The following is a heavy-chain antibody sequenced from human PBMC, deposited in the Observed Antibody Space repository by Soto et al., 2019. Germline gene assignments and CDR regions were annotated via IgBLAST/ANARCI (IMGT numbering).Heavy chain of an antibody. CDR1: GFTFRDYA. Sequence: EVQLLESGGGLIQPGGSLRLSCAASGFTFRDYAMSWVRQAPGKGLEWVSGISGSGGGTYYADYVRGRFTISRDNSKTTLYLQMNSLRVDDTAVYYCVRGRIGHDYWGQGTLVTVSS. J-gene: IGHJ4*02. CDR2: ISGSGGGT. CDR3: VRGRIGHDY. V-gene: IGHV3-23*01.